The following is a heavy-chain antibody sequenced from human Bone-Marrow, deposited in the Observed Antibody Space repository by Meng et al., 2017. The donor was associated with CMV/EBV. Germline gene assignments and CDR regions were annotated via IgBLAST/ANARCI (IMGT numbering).Heavy chain of an antibody. CDR1: GFTFSSYA. J-gene: IGHJ4*02. CDR3: ARVRLKPTAFFDY. CDR2: ISGSGGST. Sequence: GEYLKISCAASGFTFSSYAMSWVRQAPGKGLEWVSAISGSGGSTYYADSVKGRFTISRDNAKNSLYLQMNSLRAEDTAVYYCARVRLKPTAFFDYWGQGTLVTVSS. V-gene: IGHV3-23*01. D-gene: IGHD5-18*01.